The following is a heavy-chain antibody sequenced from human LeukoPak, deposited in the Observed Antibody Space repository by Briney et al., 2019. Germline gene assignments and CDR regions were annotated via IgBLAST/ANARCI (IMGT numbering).Heavy chain of an antibody. V-gene: IGHV4-39*01. CDR3: AKSYDLMTGYSVVDF. J-gene: IGHJ4*02. CDR1: GGSINNRNQH. Sequence: SETLSLTCTVSGGSINNRNQHWGWIRQPPGKGLEWIGSIHIGGTTYQNPSLKSRLTISVDTSKNQFSLKVTSVTAADTAVYYCAKSYDLMTGYSVVDFWGEGTLVTVSS. CDR2: IHIGGTT. D-gene: IGHD3-9*01.